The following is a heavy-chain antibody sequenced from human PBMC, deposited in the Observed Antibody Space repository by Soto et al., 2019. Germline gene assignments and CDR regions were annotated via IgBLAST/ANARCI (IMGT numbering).Heavy chain of an antibody. CDR2: GST. CDR3: VRTDIVTTNWFDP. J-gene: IGHJ5*02. Sequence: GSTNYNPSLKSRVSISIDTSKNQFSLKLTSVTAADTSVYYCVRTDIVTTNWFDPWGQGTLVTVSS. D-gene: IGHD5-12*01. V-gene: IGHV4-34*01.